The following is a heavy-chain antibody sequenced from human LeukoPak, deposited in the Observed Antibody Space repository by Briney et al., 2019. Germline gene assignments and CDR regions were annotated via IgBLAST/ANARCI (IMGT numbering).Heavy chain of an antibody. CDR2: TSAYNGDT. CDR1: GYTFTSYD. J-gene: IGHJ4*02. D-gene: IGHD2-15*01. V-gene: IGHV1-18*01. Sequence: ASVKVSCKASGYTFTSYDIAWVRQAPGQGLEWMAWTSAYNGDTNYTQKLQARVTMTTDTSTSTAYMELTSLNSDDTAVYYCARDVYCSGGNCYYYFDYWGQGTLVTVSS. CDR3: ARDVYCSGGNCYYYFDY.